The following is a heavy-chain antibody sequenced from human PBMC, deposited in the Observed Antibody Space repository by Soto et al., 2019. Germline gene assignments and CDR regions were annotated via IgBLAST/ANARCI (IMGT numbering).Heavy chain of an antibody. CDR1: GGTFSSYA. D-gene: IGHD6-25*01. CDR2: IDAIYGNT. CDR3: ARDRSIAASQFTMDV. V-gene: IGHV1-18*01. Sequence: GASVKVSCKASGGTFSSYAISWVRQAPGQGLEWMGRIDAIYGNTKYGQKFQGRVTMTTDTSTTTASMELRSLSSDDTAVYYCARDRSIAASQFTMDVWGQGTTVTVSS. J-gene: IGHJ6*02.